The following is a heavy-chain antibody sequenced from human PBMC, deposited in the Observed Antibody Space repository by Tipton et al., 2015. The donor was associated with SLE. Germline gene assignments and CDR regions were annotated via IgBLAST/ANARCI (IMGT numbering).Heavy chain of an antibody. CDR3: AREGSGGGNPLDF. J-gene: IGHJ4*02. CDR2: ISTTGSYM. D-gene: IGHD4-23*01. Sequence: SLRLSCAASEFTLSTYSMNWVRQAPGKGLEWVSSISTTGSYMYYADSVQGRFTISRDNAKNSLYLQMNSLRAGDTAVYYCAREGSGGGNPLDFWGQGTLVTVSS. CDR1: EFTLSTYS. V-gene: IGHV3-21*01.